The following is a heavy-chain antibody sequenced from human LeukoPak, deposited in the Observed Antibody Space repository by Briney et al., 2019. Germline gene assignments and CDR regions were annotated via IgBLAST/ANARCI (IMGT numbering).Heavy chain of an antibody. J-gene: IGHJ4*02. CDR1: GGSFSGHY. Sequence: PSETLSLTCAVYGGSFSGHYWSWIRQPPGKGLEWIGEINHSGSTNYDPSLKSRVTISVDTSKNQFSLKLSSVTAADTAVYYCASGYGSGSYFYVYYFDYWGQGTLVTVSS. CDR2: INHSGST. CDR3: ASGYGSGSYFYVYYFDY. D-gene: IGHD3-10*01. V-gene: IGHV4-34*01.